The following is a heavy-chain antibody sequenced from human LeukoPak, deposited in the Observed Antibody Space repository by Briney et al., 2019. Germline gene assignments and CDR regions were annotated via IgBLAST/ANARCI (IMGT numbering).Heavy chain of an antibody. CDR3: ARVAGTKCFDY. CDR1: GFTFRNYG. V-gene: IGHV3-23*01. J-gene: IGHJ4*02. D-gene: IGHD6-19*01. Sequence: GGSLRLSCAASGFTFRNYGMNWVRQAPGKGLEWVSSISGSGGSTSYADSVKGRFTISRDNSKNTLYLQMNSLRAEDTAIYYCARVAGTKCFDYWGQGTLVTVSS. CDR2: ISGSGGST.